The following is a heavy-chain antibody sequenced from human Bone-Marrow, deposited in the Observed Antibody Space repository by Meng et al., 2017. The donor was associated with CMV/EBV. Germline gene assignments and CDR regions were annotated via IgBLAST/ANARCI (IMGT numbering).Heavy chain of an antibody. CDR1: GYTFTGYY. D-gene: IGHD2-21*01. Sequence: SVKVSCKASGYTFTGYYMHWVRQAPGQGPDWMGGIVPMFGSPKYAQKYQGRVTITADESTRTTYLEVSSLRSEDTAVYYCARAAVVVVGGAPGSMDVWGQGTTVTVSS. J-gene: IGHJ6*02. V-gene: IGHV1-69*13. CDR3: ARAAVVVVGGAPGSMDV. CDR2: IVPMFGSP.